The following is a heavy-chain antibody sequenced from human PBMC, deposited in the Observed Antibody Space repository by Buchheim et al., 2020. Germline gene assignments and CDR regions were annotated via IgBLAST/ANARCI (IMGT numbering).Heavy chain of an antibody. V-gene: IGHV3-48*03. CDR3: ARETVLAGKGHRYFDY. CDR2: ISISGCTI. J-gene: IGHJ4*02. CDR1: GFTFSSYE. D-gene: IGHD6-19*01. Sequence: EVQLVESGGGLVQPGGSLRLSCAASGFTFSSYEMNWVRQAPGKGLEWVSYISISGCTIYFADSVKGRFTISRDNAKNALALQMNSLRAEDTAVYYCARETVLAGKGHRYFDYWGQGTL.